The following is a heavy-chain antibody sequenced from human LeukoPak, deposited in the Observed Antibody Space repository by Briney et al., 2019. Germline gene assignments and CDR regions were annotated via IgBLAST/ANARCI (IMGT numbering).Heavy chain of an antibody. Sequence: SETLSLTCAVYGGSFSGYYWSWIRQPPGKGLEWIGEINHSGSTNYNPSLKSRVTISVDTSKNQFSLKLSSVTAADTAVYYCARLRAPPNYYYGMDVWGQGTTVTVS. CDR1: GGSFSGYY. V-gene: IGHV4-34*01. J-gene: IGHJ6*02. CDR2: INHSGST. CDR3: ARLRAPPNYYYGMDV.